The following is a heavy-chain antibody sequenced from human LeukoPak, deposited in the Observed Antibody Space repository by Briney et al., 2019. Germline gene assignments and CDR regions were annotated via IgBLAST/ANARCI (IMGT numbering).Heavy chain of an antibody. V-gene: IGHV4-39*01. CDR2: IYYSGST. CDR3: ARQRGIAVAGYFDY. J-gene: IGHJ4*02. D-gene: IGHD6-19*01. CDR1: GGSISSSSYY. Sequence: ASETLSLTCTVSGGSISSSSYYWGWIRQPPGKGLEWIGSIYYSGSTYYNPSLKSRVTISVDTSKNQFSLKLSSVTAADTAVYYCARQRGIAVAGYFDYWGQGTLVTVSS.